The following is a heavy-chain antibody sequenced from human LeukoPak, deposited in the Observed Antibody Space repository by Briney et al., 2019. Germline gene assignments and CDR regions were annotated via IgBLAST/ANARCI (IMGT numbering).Heavy chain of an antibody. CDR3: AREPSGWYYFDY. CDR1: GYTFTSYA. V-gene: IGHV1-3*01. J-gene: IGHJ4*02. CDR2: INAGNGNT. D-gene: IGHD6-19*01. Sequence: ASVKVSCKASGYTFTSYAMHWVRQAPGQRLEWMGWINAGNGNTKYSQKFQGRVTITRDTSASTAYMELSSLRSEDTAVYYCAREPSGWYYFDYWGQGTLVTVSS.